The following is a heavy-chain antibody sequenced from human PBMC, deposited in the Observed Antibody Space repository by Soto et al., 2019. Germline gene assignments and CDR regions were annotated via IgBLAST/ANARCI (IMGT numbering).Heavy chain of an antibody. D-gene: IGHD1-1*01. CDR3: ARSEMTYNWND. J-gene: IGHJ4*02. V-gene: IGHV3-23*01. CDR1: GFTFRGDA. Sequence: EVQLLESGGDLVQPGGSLRLACAASGFTFRGDAMSWVRQAPGKGLEWVSSISGSGERTHYAESVKGRFTISRDNSKNTLYLQMESLRAEDTDLYYCARSEMTYNWNDWGQGTLVTVSS. CDR2: ISGSGERT.